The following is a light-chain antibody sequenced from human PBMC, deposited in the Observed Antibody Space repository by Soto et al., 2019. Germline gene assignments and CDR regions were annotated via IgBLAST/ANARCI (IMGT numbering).Light chain of an antibody. J-gene: IGKJ3*01. CDR3: QQSYRTPFT. V-gene: IGKV1-39*01. Sequence: DIQMTQSPSSLSASVGDRVTITCRASLGISTYLNWYQQKPGKAPKLLIYSASSFQDGVPSRFSGSGAGTDFTLTISSLQPEDFATYFCQQSYRTPFTFGPGTKVEVK. CDR1: LGISTY. CDR2: SAS.